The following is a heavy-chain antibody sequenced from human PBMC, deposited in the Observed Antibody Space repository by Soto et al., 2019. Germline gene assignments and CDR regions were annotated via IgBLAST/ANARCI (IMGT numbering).Heavy chain of an antibody. CDR1: GFTFSSYW. CDR2: ISNDGSNK. J-gene: IGHJ4*02. V-gene: IGHV3-30*18. Sequence: SLRLSCAASGFTFSSYWMHWVRQAPGKGLEWVAVISNDGSNKNYADSVKGRFTISRDNSKNTLYLQMNSLRAEDTAVYYCAKDWATVTTDMSYFDYWGQGTLVTVSS. D-gene: IGHD4-17*01. CDR3: AKDWATVTTDMSYFDY.